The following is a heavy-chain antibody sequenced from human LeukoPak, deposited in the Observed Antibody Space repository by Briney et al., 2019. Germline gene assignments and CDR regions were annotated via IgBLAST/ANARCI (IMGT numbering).Heavy chain of an antibody. CDR3: ARDRALTYCSSPSCYAEGPYYYGMDV. D-gene: IGHD2-2*01. J-gene: IGHJ6*02. CDR2: ISSSSSYI. CDR1: GFTFSSYS. Sequence: PGGSLRLSCAASGFTFSSYSMNWVRQAPGKGLEWVSSISSSSSYIYYADSVKGRFTISRDNAKNSLYLQMNSLRAEDTAVYYCARDRALTYCSSPSCYAEGPYYYGMDVWGQGTTVT. V-gene: IGHV3-21*01.